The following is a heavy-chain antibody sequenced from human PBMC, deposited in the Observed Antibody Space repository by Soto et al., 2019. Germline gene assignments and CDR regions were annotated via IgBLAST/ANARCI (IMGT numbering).Heavy chain of an antibody. CDR2: IIPIFGTA. CDR3: ARGWGYDSNDYYYAY. D-gene: IGHD3-22*01. V-gene: IGHV1-69*01. Sequence: QVQLVQSGAEVRKPGPSVKVSCKASGGTFSRHAISWVRQAPGQGLEWMGGIIPIFGTANHAQKFQGRVTIIADESTSTVHMELSSLRSEDTAMYYCARGWGYDSNDYYYAYWGQGTLVIVSS. J-gene: IGHJ4*02. CDR1: GGTFSRHA.